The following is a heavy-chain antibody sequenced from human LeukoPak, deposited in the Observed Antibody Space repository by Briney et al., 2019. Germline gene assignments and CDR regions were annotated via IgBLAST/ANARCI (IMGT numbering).Heavy chain of an antibody. CDR1: GGSISSYY. D-gene: IGHD6-13*01. J-gene: IGHJ6*03. CDR2: INHSGST. Sequence: SETLSLTCTVSGGSISSYYRSWLRQPPGKGLEWIGEINHSGSTNYNPSLKSRVTISVDTSKNQFSLKLSSVTAADTAVYYCARARTVAAAGTRDYYYYYYMDVWGKGTTVTVSS. CDR3: ARARTVAAAGTRDYYYYYYMDV. V-gene: IGHV4-34*01.